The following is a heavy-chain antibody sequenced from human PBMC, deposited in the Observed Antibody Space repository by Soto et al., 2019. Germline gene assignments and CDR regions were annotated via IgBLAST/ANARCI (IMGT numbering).Heavy chain of an antibody. J-gene: IGHJ3*02. Sequence: PSETLSLTCTVSGGSISIYYWSWIRQPAGKGLEWIGRIYTSGSTNYNPSLKSRVTMSVDTSRNQFSLKLSSVTAADTAVYYCASSLKWELLSPDAFDIWGQGTMVTVSS. V-gene: IGHV4-4*07. D-gene: IGHD1-26*01. CDR1: GGSISIYY. CDR3: ASSLKWELLSPDAFDI. CDR2: IYTSGST.